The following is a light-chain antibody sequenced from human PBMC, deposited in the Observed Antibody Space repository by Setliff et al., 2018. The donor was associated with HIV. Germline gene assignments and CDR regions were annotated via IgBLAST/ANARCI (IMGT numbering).Light chain of an antibody. V-gene: IGLV2-14*03. CDR1: SGDVGGYNY. CDR2: DVS. Sequence: QSALTQPASVSGSPGQSITISCTGTSGDVGGYNYVSWYQQHPGKAPKLMIYDVSNRPSGISNRFSGSKSGNTASLTISGLQAEDEADYYCSSYTSSSTFYGFGTGTKV. J-gene: IGLJ1*01. CDR3: SSYTSSSTFYG.